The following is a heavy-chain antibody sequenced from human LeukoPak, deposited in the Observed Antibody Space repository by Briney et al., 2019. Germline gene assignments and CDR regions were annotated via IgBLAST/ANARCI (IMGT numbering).Heavy chain of an antibody. CDR1: GGSFSGYY. CDR2: INHSGST. CDR3: ATLARITMVRGVIISETPGDY. D-gene: IGHD3-10*01. Sequence: KASETLSLTCAVYGGSFSGYYWSWIRQPPGKGLEWIGEINHSGSTNYNPSLKSRVTISVDTSKNKFSLKLSSVTAADTAVYYCATLARITMVRGVIISETPGDYWGQGTLVTVSS. J-gene: IGHJ4*02. V-gene: IGHV4-34*01.